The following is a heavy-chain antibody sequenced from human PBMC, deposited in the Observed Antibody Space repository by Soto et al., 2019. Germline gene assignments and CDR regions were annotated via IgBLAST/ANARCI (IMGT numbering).Heavy chain of an antibody. D-gene: IGHD2-8*01. Sequence: GGSLRLSCAASGFTFSSYGMHWVRQAPGKGLEWVAVIWYDGSNKYYADSVKGRFTISRDNSKNTLYLQMNSLRAEDTAVYYCARGPNKDIVLMVYAWWGFDYWGQGTLVTVSS. J-gene: IGHJ4*02. V-gene: IGHV3-33*01. CDR3: ARGPNKDIVLMVYAWWGFDY. CDR1: GFTFSSYG. CDR2: IWYDGSNK.